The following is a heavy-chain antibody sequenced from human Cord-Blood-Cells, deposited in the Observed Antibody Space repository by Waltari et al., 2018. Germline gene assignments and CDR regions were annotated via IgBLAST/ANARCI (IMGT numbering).Heavy chain of an antibody. D-gene: IGHD5-12*01. CDR1: GGSISRYY. V-gene: IGHV4-59*01. Sequence: QVQLQESGPGLVKPSETLSLTCTVSGGSISRYYWIWIRQPPGKGLEWIGYIYYSGSTNYNPSLKSRVTISVDTSKNQFSLKLSSVTAADTAVYYCARASGRGYSGYKDAFDIWGQGTMVTVSS. CDR3: ARASGRGYSGYKDAFDI. J-gene: IGHJ3*02. CDR2: IYYSGST.